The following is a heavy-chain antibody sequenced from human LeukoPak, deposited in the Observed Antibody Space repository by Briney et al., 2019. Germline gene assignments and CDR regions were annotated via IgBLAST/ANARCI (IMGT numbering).Heavy chain of an antibody. Sequence: GSLRLSCAASGFTFSSYEMNWVRQAPGKGLEWVSYISSSGSTIYYADSVKGRFTISRDNAKNSLYLQMNSLRAEDTAVYYCASYRDEQWLFDYWGQGTLVTVSS. D-gene: IGHD6-19*01. CDR3: ASYRDEQWLFDY. CDR1: GFTFSSYE. CDR2: ISSSGSTI. J-gene: IGHJ4*02. V-gene: IGHV3-48*03.